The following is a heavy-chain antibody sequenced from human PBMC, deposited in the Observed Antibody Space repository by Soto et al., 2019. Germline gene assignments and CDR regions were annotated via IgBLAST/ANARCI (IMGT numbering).Heavy chain of an antibody. CDR3: AKKAIPGTSYFDY. V-gene: IGHV3-23*01. CDR1: GFPFSSYS. D-gene: IGHD6-13*01. Sequence: PGGSLSLSCAASGFPFSSYSMGWVRQAPGKGLEWVSIITAGGDSTYHADSVKGRFTISRDNSRDTLYLQMNSLRAEDTAVYYCAKKAIPGTSYFDYWGQGSLVTVSS. J-gene: IGHJ4*02. CDR2: ITAGGDST.